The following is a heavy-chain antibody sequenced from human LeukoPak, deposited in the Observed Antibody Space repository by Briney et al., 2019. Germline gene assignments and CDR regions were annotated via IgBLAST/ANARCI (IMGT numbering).Heavy chain of an antibody. CDR1: GFTFSDYY. V-gene: IGHV3-7*03. Sequence: GGSLRLSCAASGFTFSDYYMSWIRQAPGEGRECVANINDDGSEANYVDSVKGRFTVSRDNAKNSLYLQLNSLRAEDTAVYYCAKDPYGGDDYDNLDVWGKGTTVTVSS. CDR2: INDDGSEA. J-gene: IGHJ6*04. CDR3: AKDPYGGDDYDNLDV. D-gene: IGHD5-24*01.